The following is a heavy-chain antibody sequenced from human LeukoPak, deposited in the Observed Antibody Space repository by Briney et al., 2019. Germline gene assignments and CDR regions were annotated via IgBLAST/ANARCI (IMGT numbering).Heavy chain of an antibody. CDR1: GYTLTELS. V-gene: IGHV1-24*01. J-gene: IGHJ6*03. CDR3: AATRTGTTDYYYYMDV. D-gene: IGHD1-7*01. Sequence: ASVKVSCKVSGYTLTELSMHWVRQAPGKGLEWMGGFDPEDGETIYAQKFQGRVTMTEDTSTDTAYMELSSLRSEDTAVYYCAATRTGTTDYYYYMDVWGKGTTVTVSS. CDR2: FDPEDGET.